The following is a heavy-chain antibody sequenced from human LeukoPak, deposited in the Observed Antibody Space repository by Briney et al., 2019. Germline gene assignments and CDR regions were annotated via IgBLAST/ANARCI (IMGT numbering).Heavy chain of an antibody. Sequence: GGSLRLSCVASGFTFSTYSMNWVRQAPGKGLEWVSYISFSTSTIYYADSVKGRFTISRDNAKNSLYLQMNSLRAEDTAVYYCARAYCSSTSCYPPNYWGQGTLVTVSS. CDR3: ARAYCSSTSCYPPNY. CDR2: ISFSTSTI. V-gene: IGHV3-48*04. J-gene: IGHJ4*02. D-gene: IGHD2-2*01. CDR1: GFTFSTYS.